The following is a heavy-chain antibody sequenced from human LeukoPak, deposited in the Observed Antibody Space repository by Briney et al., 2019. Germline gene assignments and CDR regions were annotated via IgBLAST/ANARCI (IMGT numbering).Heavy chain of an antibody. CDR3: ARGDYDFWSGYPAY. J-gene: IGHJ1*01. CDR2: INTDGSST. D-gene: IGHD3-3*01. CDR1: GFTFSSYW. V-gene: IGHV3-74*01. Sequence: GGSLRLSCAASGFTFSSYWMHGVRQAPGKGLVWGSRINTDGSSTSYADSVKGRFTTSRDNAKNTLYLQMNSLRAEDTAVYYCARGDYDFWSGYPAYWGQGTLLTVSS.